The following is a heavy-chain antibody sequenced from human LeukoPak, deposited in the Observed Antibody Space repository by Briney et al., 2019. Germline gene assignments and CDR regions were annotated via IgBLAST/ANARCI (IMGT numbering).Heavy chain of an antibody. Sequence: PGGSLRLSCAASGFTFSSYWMSWVRQAPGKGLEWVANIKQDGSEKYYVDSVKGRFTISRDNAKNSLYLQMNSLRAEDTAVYYCARRGGAFYYGSGSYYPVDYWGQGTLVTVSS. J-gene: IGHJ4*02. CDR3: ARRGGAFYYGSGSYYPVDY. CDR2: IKQDGSEK. CDR1: GFTFSSYW. D-gene: IGHD3-10*01. V-gene: IGHV3-7*01.